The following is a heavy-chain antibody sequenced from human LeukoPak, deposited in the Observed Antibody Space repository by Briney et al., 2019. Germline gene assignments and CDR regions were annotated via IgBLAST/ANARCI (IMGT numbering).Heavy chain of an antibody. D-gene: IGHD5-18*01. J-gene: IGHJ4*02. CDR2: IYHSGST. CDR1: GGSISSSNW. V-gene: IGHV4-4*02. Sequence: SETLSLTCAVSGGSISSSNWWSWIRQPPGKGLEWIGEIYHSGSTNYNPSLKSRVTISVDKSKTQFSLKLSSVTAADTAVYYCARAGGYGLIDYWGQGTMVTVSS. CDR3: ARAGGYGLIDY.